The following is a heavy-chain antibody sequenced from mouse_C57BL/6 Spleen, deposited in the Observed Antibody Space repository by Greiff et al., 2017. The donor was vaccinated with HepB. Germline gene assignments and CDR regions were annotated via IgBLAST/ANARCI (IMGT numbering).Heavy chain of an antibody. D-gene: IGHD3-2*02. J-gene: IGHJ3*01. Sequence: QVQLKESGAELAKPGASVKLSCKASGYTFTSYWMHWVKQRPGQGLEWIGYINPSSGYTKYNQKFKDKATLTADKSSSTAYMQLSSLTYEDSAVYYCARGADSSGSWFAYWGQGTLVTVSA. CDR2: INPSSGYT. CDR3: ARGADSSGSWFAY. CDR1: GYTFTSYW. V-gene: IGHV1-7*01.